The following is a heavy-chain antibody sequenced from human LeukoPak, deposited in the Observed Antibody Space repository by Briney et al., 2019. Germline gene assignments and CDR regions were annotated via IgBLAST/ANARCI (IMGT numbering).Heavy chain of an antibody. Sequence: ASVKVSCKASGYTFTNFYMHLVRQAPGQGLEWMGSINPNTGGTSSAQKFQGRVTMTRDTSISTAYMELSRLKSDDTAVYYCSRDPRGSYYSDYWGQGTLVIVSA. CDR2: INPNTGGT. J-gene: IGHJ4*02. CDR1: GYTFTNFY. D-gene: IGHD3-10*01. V-gene: IGHV1-2*02. CDR3: SRDPRGSYYSDY.